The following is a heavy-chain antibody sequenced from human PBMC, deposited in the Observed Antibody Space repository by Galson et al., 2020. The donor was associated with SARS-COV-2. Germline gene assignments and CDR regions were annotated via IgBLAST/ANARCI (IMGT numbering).Heavy chain of an antibody. V-gene: IGHV4-38-2*02. CDR3: ARVSPNENTVGLASHFDY. CDR2: LYHTGST. CDR1: AYSISSGYH. Sequence: SETLSLTCIVSAYSISSGYHWGWIRQPPGKGLEWIGSLYHTGSTYYNPSLKSRLTMSVDKSKNQFSLRLTSVTASDTAIYYCARVSPNENTVGLASHFDYWGQGTLVTVSS. D-gene: IGHD1-1*01. J-gene: IGHJ4*02.